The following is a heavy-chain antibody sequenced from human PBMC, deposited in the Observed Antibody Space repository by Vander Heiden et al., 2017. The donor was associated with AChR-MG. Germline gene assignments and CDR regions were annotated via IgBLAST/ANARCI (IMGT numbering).Heavy chain of an antibody. Sequence: QVQLVQSGAEVKKPGASVKVSCKVSGYTLTELSMHWVRQAPGKGLEWMGGFDPEDGETIYAQKFQGRVTMTEDTSTDTAYMELSSLRSEDTAVYYCATSVGDENDFWSGYQGFDYWGQGTLVTVSS. CDR3: ATSVGDENDFWSGYQGFDY. D-gene: IGHD3-3*01. CDR2: FDPEDGET. CDR1: GYTLTELS. J-gene: IGHJ4*02. V-gene: IGHV1-24*01.